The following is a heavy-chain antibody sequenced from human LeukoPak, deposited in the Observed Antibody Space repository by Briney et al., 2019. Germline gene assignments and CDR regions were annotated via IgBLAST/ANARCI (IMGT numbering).Heavy chain of an antibody. D-gene: IGHD6-13*01. Sequence: AGGSLRLSCAASGFTLSSYSMNWVRQAPGKGLEWVSSISSSSSYIYYADSVKGRFTISRDNAKNSLYLQMNSLRAEDTAVYYCARGGIAAAGTPHYWGRGTLVTVSS. CDR2: ISSSSSYI. CDR3: ARGGIAAAGTPHY. J-gene: IGHJ4*02. CDR1: GFTLSSYS. V-gene: IGHV3-21*01.